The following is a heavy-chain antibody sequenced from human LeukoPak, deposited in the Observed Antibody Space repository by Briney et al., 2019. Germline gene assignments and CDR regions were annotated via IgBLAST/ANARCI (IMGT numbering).Heavy chain of an antibody. Sequence: GTLRLSCAASGFTFSSSGMSWVRQTPGKGLELVSAISGGGDSTYYADSVKGRFTISRDNYKNTLYLQMNSLRVEDTAIYYCARGKGGIGVAGTTVLDYWGQGTLVIVSS. CDR2: ISGGGDST. J-gene: IGHJ4*02. V-gene: IGHV3-23*01. D-gene: IGHD6-19*01. CDR1: GFTFSSSG. CDR3: ARGKGGIGVAGTTVLDY.